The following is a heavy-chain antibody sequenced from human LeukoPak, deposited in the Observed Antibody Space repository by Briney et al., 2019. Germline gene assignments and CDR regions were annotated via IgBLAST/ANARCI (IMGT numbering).Heavy chain of an antibody. CDR1: GYTFTSYD. CDR2: MNPNSGNT. D-gene: IGHD3-3*01. V-gene: IGHV1-8*01. Sequence: EASVTVSCKASGYTFTSYDINWVRQAPGQGLEWLGWMNPNSGNTGYAQKFQGRVTITRNTSISTAYMELSSLRSEDTAVYYCARCITIFGVVTHYYYYGMDVWGQGTTVTVSS. CDR3: ARCITIFGVVTHYYYYGMDV. J-gene: IGHJ6*02.